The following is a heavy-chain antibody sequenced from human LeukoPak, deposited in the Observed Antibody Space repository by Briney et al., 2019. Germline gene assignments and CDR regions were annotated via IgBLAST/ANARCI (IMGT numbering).Heavy chain of an antibody. V-gene: IGHV3-7*01. J-gene: IGHJ4*02. D-gene: IGHD3-16*01. CDR3: ASGRQLGY. CDR2: IKQDGSEK. Sequence: SGGSLRLSCAASGFAFTDAWMNWVRQAPGKGLEWVANIKQDGSEKYYVDSVKGRFTISRDNAKNSLYLQMNSLRAEDTALYYCASGRQLGYWGQGTLVTVSS. CDR1: GFAFTDAW.